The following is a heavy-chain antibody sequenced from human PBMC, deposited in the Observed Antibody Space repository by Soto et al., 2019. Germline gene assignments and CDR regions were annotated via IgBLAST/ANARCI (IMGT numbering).Heavy chain of an antibody. J-gene: IGHJ5*02. CDR2: INAGNGNT. CDR1: GYTFTSYA. Sequence: ASVKVSCKASGYTFTSYAMHWVRQAPGQRLEWMGWINAGNGNTKYSQKFQGRVTITRDTSASTAYMELSSLRSEDTAVYYWARDRFVIGYCSGGSCYGFDPWGQGTLVTVSS. D-gene: IGHD2-15*01. V-gene: IGHV1-3*01. CDR3: ARDRFVIGYCSGGSCYGFDP.